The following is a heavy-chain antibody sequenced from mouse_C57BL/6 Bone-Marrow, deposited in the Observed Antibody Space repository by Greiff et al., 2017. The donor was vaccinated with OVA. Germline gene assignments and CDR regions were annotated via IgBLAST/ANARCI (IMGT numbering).Heavy chain of an antibody. V-gene: IGHV1-7*01. CDR2: INPSSGYT. CDR1: GYTFTSYW. CDR3: ASYNYAMDY. J-gene: IGHJ4*01. Sequence: QVQLKESGAELAKPEASVKLSCKASGYTFTSYWMHWVKQRPGQGLEWIGYINPSSGYTKYNQKFKDKATLTADKSSSTAYMQLSSLTYEDSAVYYCASYNYAMDYWGQGTSVTVSS.